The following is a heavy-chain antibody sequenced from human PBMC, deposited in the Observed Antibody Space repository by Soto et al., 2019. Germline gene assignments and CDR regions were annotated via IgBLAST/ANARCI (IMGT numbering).Heavy chain of an antibody. D-gene: IGHD3-22*01. CDR3: ARVRITMIVVADY. CDR1: GYTFTGYY. CDR2: INAYNGNT. J-gene: IGHJ4*02. Sequence: GASVKVSCKASGYTFTGYYMHWVRQAPGQGLEWMGWINAYNGNTNYAQKLQGRVTMTTDTSTSTAYMELRSLRSDDTAVYYCARVRITMIVVADYWGQGTLVTVSS. V-gene: IGHV1-18*04.